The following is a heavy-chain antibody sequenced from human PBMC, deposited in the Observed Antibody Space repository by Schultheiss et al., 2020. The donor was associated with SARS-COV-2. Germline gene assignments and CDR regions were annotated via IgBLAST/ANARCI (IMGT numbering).Heavy chain of an antibody. CDR2: IYSGGST. V-gene: IGHV3-53*01. Sequence: GGSLRLSCAASGFTVSSSYMSWVRQAPGKGLEWVSVIYSGGSTYYADSVKGRFTISRDNSKNTLYLQMNSLRAEDTAVYYCARGYFDWFPKNYYYYYGMDVWGQGTTVTVSS. D-gene: IGHD3-9*01. CDR1: GFTVSSSY. CDR3: ARGYFDWFPKNYYYYYGMDV. J-gene: IGHJ6*02.